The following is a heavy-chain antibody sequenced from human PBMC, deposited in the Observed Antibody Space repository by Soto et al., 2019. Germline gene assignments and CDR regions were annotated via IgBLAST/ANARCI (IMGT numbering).Heavy chain of an antibody. V-gene: IGHV3-21*01. CDR1: GFTFRSFT. D-gene: IGHD6-13*01. Sequence: GGSLRLSCAASGFTFRSFTMNWVRQAPGKGLEWVSTISSNSAYIYYTDALRGRFTISRDNAMNSLHLQMNSLRAEDTAVYYCTRDASRDSSARGWFDPWGPGTLVTVS. J-gene: IGHJ5*02. CDR2: ISSNSAYI. CDR3: TRDASRDSSARGWFDP.